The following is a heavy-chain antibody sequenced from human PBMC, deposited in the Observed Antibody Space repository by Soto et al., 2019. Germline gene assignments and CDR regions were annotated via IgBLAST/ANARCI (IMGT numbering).Heavy chain of an antibody. CDR2: IRSSSST. Sequence: EVQLVESGGGLAQPGGSLRLSCEASGFTFSSYSMNWVRQAPGKGLEWVSHIRSSSSTYYADSVKGRFTISRDNAKNALYSQMNSLRAEDTAVYYCARDFGTGFGGMDVWGRGTTVTVSS. V-gene: IGHV3-48*01. D-gene: IGHD3-10*01. CDR1: GFTFSSYS. CDR3: ARDFGTGFGGMDV. J-gene: IGHJ6*02.